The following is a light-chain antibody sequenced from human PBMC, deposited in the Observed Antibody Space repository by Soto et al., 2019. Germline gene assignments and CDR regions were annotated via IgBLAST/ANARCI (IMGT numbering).Light chain of an antibody. J-gene: IGLJ2*01. CDR3: SSYTDSTTVV. CDR2: EVD. V-gene: IGLV2-14*01. Sequence: QSVLTQPASVSASPGQSITISCTGTSSDVGGYNYVSWYQQYPGKAPKLMIYEVDNRPSGVSSRFSGSKSGNTASLTISGLQADDEAVYYCSSYTDSTTVVFGGGTKLTVL. CDR1: SSDVGGYNY.